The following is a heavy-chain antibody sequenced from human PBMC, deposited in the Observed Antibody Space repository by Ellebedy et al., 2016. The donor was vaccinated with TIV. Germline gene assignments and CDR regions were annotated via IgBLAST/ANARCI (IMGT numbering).Heavy chain of an antibody. CDR2: IYYSGSS. D-gene: IGHD2-15*01. J-gene: IGHJ4*02. CDR3: ARVSCSDGSCYDHY. CDR1: GGSISRYY. V-gene: IGHV4-59*08. Sequence: MPSETLSLTCTVSGGSISRYYWSWIRQPPGKGLEWIGYIYYSGSSQYSPSLKSRVTISVDTSKNPFSLKLSSVTAADTAVYYCARVSCSDGSCYDHYWGQGTLVTVSS.